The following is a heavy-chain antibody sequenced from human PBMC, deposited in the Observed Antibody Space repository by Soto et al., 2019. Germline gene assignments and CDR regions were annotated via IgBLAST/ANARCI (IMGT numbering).Heavy chain of an antibody. J-gene: IGHJ4*02. CDR3: ARGSGYDYYFGY. V-gene: IGHV1-3*01. CDR2: INAGNGNT. Sequence: GASVKVSCKASGYTFTSYAMHWVRQAPGQRLEWMGWINAGNGNTKYSQKFQGRVTITRDTSASTAYMELSSLRSEDTAVYYCARGSGYDYYFGYWGQGTLVTVSS. D-gene: IGHD5-12*01. CDR1: GYTFTSYA.